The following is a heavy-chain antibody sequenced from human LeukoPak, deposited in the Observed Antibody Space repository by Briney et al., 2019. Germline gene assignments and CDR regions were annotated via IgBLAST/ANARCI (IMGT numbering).Heavy chain of an antibody. D-gene: IGHD3-10*01. CDR1: GFTFSSYW. CDR2: IKPDGSEQ. CDR3: AKGRVRGVITSFDY. J-gene: IGHJ4*02. V-gene: IGHV3-7*05. Sequence: GGSLRRSCAASGFTFSSYWMTWVRQAPGKGLEWVANIKPDGSEQYYVDSVKGRFTISRDNAKNSLYLQMNSLRVEDTAVYYCAKGRVRGVITSFDYWGQGTLVTVSS.